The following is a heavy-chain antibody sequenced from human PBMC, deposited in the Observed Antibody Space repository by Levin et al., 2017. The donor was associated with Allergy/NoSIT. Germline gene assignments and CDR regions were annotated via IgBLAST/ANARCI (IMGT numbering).Heavy chain of an antibody. J-gene: IGHJ4*02. V-gene: IGHV3-13*01. CDR1: GFTFSSYD. Sequence: GGSLRLSCAASGFTFSSYDMHWVRQATGKGLEWVSGIGTAGDTNYSGSVKGRFTISRDNAKNSLDLQMNSLRAGDTAVYYCARGRYYSHSSGFYFGELDYWGQGTLVTVSS. D-gene: IGHD3-22*01. CDR2: IGTAGDT. CDR3: ARGRYYSHSSGFYFGELDY.